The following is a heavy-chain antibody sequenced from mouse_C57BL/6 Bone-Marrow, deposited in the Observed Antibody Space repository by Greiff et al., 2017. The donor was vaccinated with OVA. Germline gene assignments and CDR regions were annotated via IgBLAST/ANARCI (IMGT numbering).Heavy chain of an antibody. V-gene: IGHV5-17*01. CDR3: ASNYYGSSYNYAMDY. J-gene: IGHJ4*01. CDR1: GFTFSDYG. Sequence: EVHLVESGGGLVKPGGSLKLSCAASGFTFSDYGMHWVRQAPEKGLEWVAYISSGSSTIYYADTVKGRFTISRDNAKNTLFLQMTSLRSEDTAMYYCASNYYGSSYNYAMDYWGQGTSVTVSS. D-gene: IGHD1-1*01. CDR2: ISSGSSTI.